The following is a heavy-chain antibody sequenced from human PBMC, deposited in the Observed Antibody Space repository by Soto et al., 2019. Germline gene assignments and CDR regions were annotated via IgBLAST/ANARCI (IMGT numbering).Heavy chain of an antibody. CDR1: GFTFRTYG. CDR3: AKIPTGSGSSKFDY. D-gene: IGHD3-10*01. V-gene: IGHV3-21*04. Sequence: GGSLSLSSAAAGFTFRTYGMNLVRQALGKGLEWISAISGSGSFTHYADSVRGRFTISRDNSQNQLYLQMNNLRGDDTAMYYCAKIPTGSGSSKFDYWGQGIQVTVSS. J-gene: IGHJ4*02. CDR2: ISGSGSFT.